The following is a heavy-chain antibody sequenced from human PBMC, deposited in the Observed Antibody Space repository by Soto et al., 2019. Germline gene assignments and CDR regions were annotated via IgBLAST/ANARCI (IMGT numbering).Heavy chain of an antibody. CDR2: ISAYNGNT. CDR1: GYIFTSYG. V-gene: IGHV1-18*01. CDR3: ARGSNEYSSGWYAFHI. J-gene: IGHJ3*02. D-gene: IGHD6-19*01. Sequence: ASVKVSCKASGYIFTSYGISWVRQAPGQGFEWMGWISAYNGNTNYAQKLQGRVTMTTDTSTSTAYMELWSLRSDDTAVYYCARGSNEYSSGWYAFHIWGQGTMVTVSS.